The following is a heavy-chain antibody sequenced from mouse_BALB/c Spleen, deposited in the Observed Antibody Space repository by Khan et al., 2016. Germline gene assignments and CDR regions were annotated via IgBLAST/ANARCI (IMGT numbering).Heavy chain of an antibody. CDR2: ISYRGST. D-gene: IGHD2-2*01. V-gene: IGHV3-2*02. CDR3: ASDPYGYDVAWFAY. J-gene: IGHJ3*01. CDR1: GYSITSDYA. Sequence: EVQLQESGPGLVKPSQSLSLTCTVTGYSITSDYAWNWIRQFPGNKLEWMGYISYRGSTNYNPSLKSRISITRDTSNNQFFLQLNSVTTEDTATYFCASDPYGYDVAWFAYWGQGTLVSVSA.